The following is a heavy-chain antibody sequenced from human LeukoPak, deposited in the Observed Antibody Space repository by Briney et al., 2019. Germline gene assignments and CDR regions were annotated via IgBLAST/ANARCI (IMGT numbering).Heavy chain of an antibody. CDR1: GGSISSYY. J-gene: IGHJ3*02. CDR3: ARDGWGVTTVLSSGAFDI. V-gene: IGHV4-59*01. D-gene: IGHD4-11*01. CDR2: IYYSGST. Sequence: SETLSLTCTVSGGSISSYYWSWIRQPPGKGLEWIGYIYYSGSTNYNPSLKSRVTISVDTSKNQFSLKLSSVTAADTAVYYCARDGWGVTTVLSSGAFDIWGQGTMVTVSS.